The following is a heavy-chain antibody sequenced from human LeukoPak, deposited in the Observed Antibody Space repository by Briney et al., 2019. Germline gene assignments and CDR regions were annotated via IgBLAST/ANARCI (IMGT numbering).Heavy chain of an antibody. J-gene: IGHJ6*02. CDR1: GYTLTELS. CDR3: AASQLVPNYYGMDV. Sequence: GASVKVSCKVSGYTLTELSMHWVRQAPGKGLEWMGGFDPEGGETIYAQKFQGSVTMTEDTSTDTAYMELSSLRSEDTAVYYCAASQLVPNYYGMDVWGQGTTVTVSS. D-gene: IGHD6-6*01. V-gene: IGHV1-24*01. CDR2: FDPEGGET.